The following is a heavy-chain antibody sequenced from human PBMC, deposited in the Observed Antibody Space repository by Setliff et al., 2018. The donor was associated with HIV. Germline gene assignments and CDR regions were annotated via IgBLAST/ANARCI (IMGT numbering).Heavy chain of an antibody. D-gene: IGHD1-1*01. J-gene: IGHJ3*02. CDR2: MSPNSDNR. V-gene: IGHV1-8*01. CDR1: GYTFTTHD. CDR3: ARKGTGDAFDI. Sequence: ASVKVSCKASGYTFTTHDNTHDINWVRQAPGQGLEWMGWMSPNSDNRGYAQKFQGRVTMTRDTSISTAYMELSSLRSEGTAVYYCARKGTGDAFDIWGQGTMVTVSS.